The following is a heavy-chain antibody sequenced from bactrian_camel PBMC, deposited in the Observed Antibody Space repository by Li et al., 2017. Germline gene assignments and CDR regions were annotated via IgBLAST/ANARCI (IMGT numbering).Heavy chain of an antibody. Sequence: VQLVESGGGLVQPGESLTLSCAHSGTITYAMTWVRQAPGKGLEWVSAMYSANGNTYYADSVKDRFTISLDKAKRMLYLQMNSLKTEDTAMYYCTKDRGRAVPAGSFDYWAQGTQVTVS. CDR1: GTITYA. D-gene: IGHD6*01. CDR3: TKDRGRAVPAGSFDY. CDR2: MYSANGNT. V-gene: IGHV3S31*01. J-gene: IGHJ6*01.